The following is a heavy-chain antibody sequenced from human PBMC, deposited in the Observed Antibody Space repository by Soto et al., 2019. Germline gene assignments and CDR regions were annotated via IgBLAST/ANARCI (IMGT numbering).Heavy chain of an antibody. J-gene: IGHJ6*02. CDR3: AKDIYGSGSYPYYYYGMDV. CDR2: ISYDGSNK. V-gene: IGHV3-30*18. CDR1: GFTFSSYG. Sequence: QVQLVESGGGVVQPGRSLRLSCAASGFTFSSYGMHWVRQAPGKGLEWVAVISYDGSNKYYADSVKGRFTISRDNSKNTLYLQMNSLRAEDTAVYYCAKDIYGSGSYPYYYYGMDVWGQGTTVTVSS. D-gene: IGHD3-10*01.